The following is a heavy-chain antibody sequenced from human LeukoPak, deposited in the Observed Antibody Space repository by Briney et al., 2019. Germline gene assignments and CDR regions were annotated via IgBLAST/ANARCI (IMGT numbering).Heavy chain of an antibody. V-gene: IGHV4-4*07. CDR2: IHTSGST. Sequence: SETLSLSCTVSGVSISSYYWSWVRQAPGKGLELIGRIHTSGSTNYNPSLKSRATMSVDTSKNQFSLTLSSVTAADTAVYYCARGWINLDYWGHGTLVTVPS. CDR3: ARGWINLDY. J-gene: IGHJ4*01. D-gene: IGHD5-12*01. CDR1: GVSISSYY.